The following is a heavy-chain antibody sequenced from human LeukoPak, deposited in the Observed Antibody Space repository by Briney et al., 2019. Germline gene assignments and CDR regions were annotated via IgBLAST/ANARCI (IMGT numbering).Heavy chain of an antibody. V-gene: IGHV3-23*01. D-gene: IGHD1-26*01. CDR1: GFTFSSYA. CDR3: AKGGGSYFFDY. CDR2: ISGSGGST. Sequence: PGGSLRLSCAASGFTFSSYAMSWVRQAPGKGLEWVSAISGSGGSTNYADSLKGRFTISRDNSRNTLYLQMNSLRAEDTALYYCAKGGGSYFFDYWGQGSLVTVSS. J-gene: IGHJ4*02.